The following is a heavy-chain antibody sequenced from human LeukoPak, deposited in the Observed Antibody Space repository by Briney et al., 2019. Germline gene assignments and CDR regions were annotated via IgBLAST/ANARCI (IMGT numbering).Heavy chain of an antibody. Sequence: ASVKVSCKASGYTFTGYYIHWVRQAPGQGLEWMGWINPNSGGTNYAQRFQGRVTMTRDTPINTAFMELSRLRSDDTAIYYCARVKTMIVVVSLFDYWGQGTLVTVSS. J-gene: IGHJ4*02. CDR3: ARVKTMIVVVSLFDY. CDR2: INPNSGGT. D-gene: IGHD3-22*01. V-gene: IGHV1-2*02. CDR1: GYTFTGYY.